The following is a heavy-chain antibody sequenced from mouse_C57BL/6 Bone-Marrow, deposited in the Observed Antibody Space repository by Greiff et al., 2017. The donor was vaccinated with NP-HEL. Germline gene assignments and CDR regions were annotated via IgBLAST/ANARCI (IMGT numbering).Heavy chain of an antibody. CDR2: INPGSGGT. J-gene: IGHJ1*03. V-gene: IGHV1-54*01. CDR1: GYAFTNYL. CDR3: ARWKRSYWYFDV. Sequence: MQLQQSGAELVRPGTSVKVSCKASGYAFTNYLIEWVKQRPGQGLEWIGVINPGSGGTNYNEKFKGKATLTADKSSSTAYMQLSSLTSEDSAVYFCARWKRSYWYFDVWGTGTTVTVSS.